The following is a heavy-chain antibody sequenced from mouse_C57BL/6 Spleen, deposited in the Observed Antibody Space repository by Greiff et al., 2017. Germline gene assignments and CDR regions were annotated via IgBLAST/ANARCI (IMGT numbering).Heavy chain of an antibody. D-gene: IGHD2-4*01. Sequence: QVQLKESGAELVRPGTSVKVSCKASGYAFTNYLIEWVKQRPGQGLEWIGVINPGSGGTNYNEKFKGKATLTADKSSSTTYMQLSSLTSEDSEVYVYERYDYDAAWFAYWGQGTLVTVSA. CDR1: GYAFTNYL. J-gene: IGHJ3*01. CDR2: INPGSGGT. CDR3: ERYDYDAAWFAY. V-gene: IGHV1-54*01.